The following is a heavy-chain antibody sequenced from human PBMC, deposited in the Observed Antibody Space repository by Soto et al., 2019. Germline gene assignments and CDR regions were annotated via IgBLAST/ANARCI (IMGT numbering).Heavy chain of an antibody. CDR2: IIPIFGTA. V-gene: IGHV1-69*13. Sequence: SVKVSCKASGGTFSSYAISWVRQAPGQGLEWMGGIIPIFGTANYAQKFQGRVTITADESTSTAYMELSSLRSEDTAVYYCARDPRIDYGDPYYFDSWGQGPMVTLPS. CDR1: GGTFSSYA. J-gene: IGHJ4*02. D-gene: IGHD4-17*01. CDR3: ARDPRIDYGDPYYFDS.